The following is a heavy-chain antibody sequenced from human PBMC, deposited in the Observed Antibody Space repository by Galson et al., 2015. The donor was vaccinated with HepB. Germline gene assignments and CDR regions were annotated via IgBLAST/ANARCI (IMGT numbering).Heavy chain of an antibody. V-gene: IGHV1-24*01. CDR2: FDPEDGET. J-gene: IGHJ4*02. CDR1: GYTLTDLS. Sequence: SVKVSCKVSGYTLTDLSIHWVRQAPGKGLEWMGGFDPEDGETIYAQKFQGRVTMTEDTSSDTAYMELSSLRSEDTAVYYCTTDRGYWGFDYWGQGTLVTVSS. D-gene: IGHD2-15*01. CDR3: TTDRGYWGFDY.